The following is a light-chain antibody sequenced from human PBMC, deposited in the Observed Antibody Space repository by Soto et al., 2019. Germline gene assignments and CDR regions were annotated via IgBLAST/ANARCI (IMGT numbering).Light chain of an antibody. CDR1: QSINSRY. CDR2: GAS. CDR3: QRFGSSSGFT. Sequence: EIVLTQSPGTLSLSPGERATLSCRASQSINSRYLAWYQQKPGQAPRLLFYGASSRATGIPDRFSGSGSGTDVALAISRLEPEDFAVYYCQRFGSSSGFTFGPGTIVDIK. V-gene: IGKV3-20*01. J-gene: IGKJ3*01.